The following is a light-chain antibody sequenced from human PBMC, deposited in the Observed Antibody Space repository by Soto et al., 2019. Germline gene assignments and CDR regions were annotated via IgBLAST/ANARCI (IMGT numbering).Light chain of an antibody. V-gene: IGKV3-20*01. CDR3: QQYGGSPPYT. Sequence: VLTQSPGTLSLSPGERATISCRASQSINSSYLAWYQHKSGQAPRLLFYGASSRATGIPHRFSGSASGTDFTLTISRLEPEDCGVYYCQQYGGSPPYTFGQGTRLEIK. J-gene: IGKJ2*01. CDR2: GAS. CDR1: QSINSSY.